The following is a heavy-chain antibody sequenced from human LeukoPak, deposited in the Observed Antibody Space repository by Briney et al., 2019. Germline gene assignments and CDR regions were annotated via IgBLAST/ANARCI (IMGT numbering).Heavy chain of an antibody. CDR2: LSSGNTM. Sequence: GGSLRLSCAASGFTFSSYGMNWVRQAPGKGLEWVSYLSSGNTMYYSDSVKGRFTISRDNAKNSLFLQMISLRDEDTAVYYCARYEVGAFDIWGQGTMVTVSS. CDR3: ARYEVGAFDI. CDR1: GFTFSSYG. J-gene: IGHJ3*02. D-gene: IGHD1-26*01. V-gene: IGHV3-48*02.